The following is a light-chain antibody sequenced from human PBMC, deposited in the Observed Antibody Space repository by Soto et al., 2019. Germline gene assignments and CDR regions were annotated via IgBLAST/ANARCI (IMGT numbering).Light chain of an antibody. J-gene: IGKJ1*01. CDR2: DVS. CDR1: QSVSTW. Sequence: DIQMTQSPSSLSASVGDRVTMTFRASQSVSTWLAWYQQKPGRAPRLLIYDVSNLESGVPSRFSGTGSGTEFTLTITSLQPDDFATYYCQHYNSYSEAFGQGTKVDIK. V-gene: IGKV1-5*01. CDR3: QHYNSYSEA.